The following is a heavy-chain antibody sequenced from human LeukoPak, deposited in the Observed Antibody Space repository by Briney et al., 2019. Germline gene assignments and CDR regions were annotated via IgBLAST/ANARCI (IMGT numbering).Heavy chain of an antibody. CDR1: GFDLGAYE. CDR2: FAGSDTTK. Sequence: GGSLRLSCAASGFDLGAYEMNWVRQAPGKGLEWVAYFAGSDTTKYYADSVRGRFTISRDNAKKSLYLQMDSLRAEDTALYYCTTLGYHLDSWGQGTLVTVSS. D-gene: IGHD3-22*01. CDR3: TTLGYHLDS. V-gene: IGHV3-48*03. J-gene: IGHJ4*02.